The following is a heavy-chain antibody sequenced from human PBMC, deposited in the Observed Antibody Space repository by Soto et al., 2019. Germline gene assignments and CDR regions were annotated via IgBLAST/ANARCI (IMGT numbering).Heavy chain of an antibody. CDR2: IKGDGST. V-gene: IGHV4-34*01. D-gene: IGHD5-12*01. Sequence: QVQLQQWGAGLLKPSETLSLNCAVNGGSLSHYYWSWIRRPPGKGLGWIGEIKGDGSTNYSPSLKSRATISSDTSNNQFSLRLYAVTAADTGVYYCARGQEGVVATHWDQGTLVTVSS. CDR1: GGSLSHYY. J-gene: IGHJ4*02. CDR3: ARGQEGVVATH.